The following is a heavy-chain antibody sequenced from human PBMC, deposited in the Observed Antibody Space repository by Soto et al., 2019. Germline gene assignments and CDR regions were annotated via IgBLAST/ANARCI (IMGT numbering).Heavy chain of an antibody. CDR3: ARGPSGDKVDS. J-gene: IGHJ4*02. V-gene: IGHV4-30-4*01. D-gene: IGHD7-27*01. CDR2: IYNGGST. CDR1: GGSISTVNYW. Sequence: QVQLQESGPGLVKPSQTLSLTCTVSGGSISTVNYWWSWIRQSPDMGLEWIGHIYNGGSTYNNPYLVSRVIRSVDSPMVPLPLRLRSRSAAETAVYYCARGPSGDKVDSWGQGTLVTVSS.